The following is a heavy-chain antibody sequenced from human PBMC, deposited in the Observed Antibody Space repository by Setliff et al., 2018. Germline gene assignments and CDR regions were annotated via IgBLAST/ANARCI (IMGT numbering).Heavy chain of an antibody. CDR2: IYYSGGT. J-gene: IGHJ4*02. Sequence: SETLSLTCTVSGGSISSSSYYWGWIRQPPGKGLEWIGSIYYSGGTYYNPSLKSRVTISVDTSKNQFSLKLSSVTAADTAVYYCASTPDGDLYYNFWSGYYLTLDYWGQGTLVTVSS. CDR1: GGSISSSSYY. CDR3: ASTPDGDLYYNFWSGYYLTLDY. V-gene: IGHV4-39*07. D-gene: IGHD3-3*01.